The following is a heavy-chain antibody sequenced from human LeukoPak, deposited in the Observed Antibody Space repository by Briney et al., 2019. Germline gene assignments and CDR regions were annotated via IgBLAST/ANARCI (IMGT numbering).Heavy chain of an antibody. J-gene: IGHJ2*01. CDR1: GGSISSYY. CDR2: IYYSGNT. Sequence: SETLSLTCTVSGGSISSYYWSWIRQPPGKGLEWIGYIYYSGNTNYNPSLKSRLTISIDTSKNQFSLKLSSVTAADTAVYYCARVYYSSSYDYWYFNLWGRGTLVTVSS. CDR3: ARVYYSSSYDYWYFNL. D-gene: IGHD6-13*01. V-gene: IGHV4-59*01.